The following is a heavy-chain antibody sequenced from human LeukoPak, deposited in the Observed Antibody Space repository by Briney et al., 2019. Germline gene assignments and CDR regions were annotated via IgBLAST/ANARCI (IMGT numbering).Heavy chain of an antibody. Sequence: GGSLRLSCAASGFTFSSYGMHWVRQAPGKGLEWVAFIRYDGSNKYYADSVKGRFTISRDNSKNTLYLQTNSLRAEDTAVYYCAKSTTRDYGVDDAFDIWGQGTMVTVSS. D-gene: IGHD4-17*01. CDR2: IRYDGSNK. J-gene: IGHJ3*02. CDR3: AKSTTRDYGVDDAFDI. V-gene: IGHV3-30*02. CDR1: GFTFSSYG.